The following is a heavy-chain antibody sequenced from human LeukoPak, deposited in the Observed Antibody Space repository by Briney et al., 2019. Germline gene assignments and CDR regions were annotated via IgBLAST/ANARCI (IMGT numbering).Heavy chain of an antibody. J-gene: IGHJ4*02. D-gene: IGHD3-22*01. CDR2: INAGNGNT. V-gene: IGHV1-3*01. CDR3: ARAEGDYYDSSGYYYAKLNY. Sequence: ASVKVSCKASGYTFTSYAMHWVRQAPGQRLEWMGWINAGNGNTKYSQKFQGRVTITRDTSASTAYMELSSLRSEDTAVYYCARAEGDYYDSSGYYYAKLNYWGQGTLVTVSS. CDR1: GYTFTSYA.